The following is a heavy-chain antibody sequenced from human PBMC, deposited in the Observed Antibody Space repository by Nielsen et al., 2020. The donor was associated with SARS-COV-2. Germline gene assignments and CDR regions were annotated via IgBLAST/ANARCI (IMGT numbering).Heavy chain of an antibody. CDR3: ARALYSGSHYYYGMDV. CDR2: IGSAGDP. V-gene: IGHV3-13*04. D-gene: IGHD1-26*01. J-gene: IGHJ6*02. CDR1: GFTSSSYD. Sequence: GGSLRLSCAASGFTSSSYDMHWVRQVTGKGLEWVSAIGSAGDPYYPDSVRGRFTISRENAKDSLYLEINSLRAGDTAVYYCARALYSGSHYYYGMDVWGQGTTVTVSS.